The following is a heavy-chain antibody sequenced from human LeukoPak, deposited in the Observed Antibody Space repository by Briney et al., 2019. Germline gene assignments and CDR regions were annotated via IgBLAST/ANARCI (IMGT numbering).Heavy chain of an antibody. J-gene: IGHJ4*02. V-gene: IGHV3-21*01. D-gene: IGHD3-10*01. CDR2: ISSSSYI. Sequence: AGGSLRLSCAASGFTFSSYSMNWIRQAPGKGLEWVSSISSSSYIYYADSVKGRFTIPRDNAKNSLYLQMNSLRAEDTAVYYCAKEVGGSGSFWGQGTLVTVSS. CDR3: AKEVGGSGSF. CDR1: GFTFSSYS.